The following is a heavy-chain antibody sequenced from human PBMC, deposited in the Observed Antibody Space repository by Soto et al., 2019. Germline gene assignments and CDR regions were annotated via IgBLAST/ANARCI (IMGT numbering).Heavy chain of an antibody. J-gene: IGHJ4*02. CDR2: INPNSGGT. CDR1: GYTLTGYY. D-gene: IGHD1-26*01. V-gene: IGHV1-2*02. Sequence: GASVKVSCKASGYTLTGYYMHWVRQAPGQGLEWMGWINPNSGGTNYAQKFQGRVTITADESTSTAYMELSSLRSEDTAVYYCARDLRWELLRFDYWGQGTLVTVSS. CDR3: ARDLRWELLRFDY.